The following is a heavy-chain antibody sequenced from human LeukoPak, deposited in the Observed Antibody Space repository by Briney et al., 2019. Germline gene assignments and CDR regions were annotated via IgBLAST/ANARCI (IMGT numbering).Heavy chain of an antibody. CDR2: IKQDGSEK. V-gene: IGHV3-7*01. CDR1: GFTFSSYW. Sequence: GGSLRLSCAASGFTFSSYWMSWVRQAPGKGLEWVANIKQDGSEKYYLDSVKGRFTTPTDNAKNSLYLQMNSLRAEDTAVYYCARGPQRGYSGYPNDYWGQGTLVTVSS. CDR3: ARGPQRGYSGYPNDY. D-gene: IGHD5-12*01. J-gene: IGHJ4*02.